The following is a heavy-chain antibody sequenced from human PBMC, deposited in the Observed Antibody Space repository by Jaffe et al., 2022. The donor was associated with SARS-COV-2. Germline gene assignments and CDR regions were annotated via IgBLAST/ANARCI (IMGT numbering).Heavy chain of an antibody. CDR2: VDNSGTT. CDR3: ARQSVVVPATALDS. CDR1: GDSISSSSYF. D-gene: IGHD2-15*01. V-gene: IGHV4-39*01. Sequence: QLHLKESGPRLVKPSETLSLTCSISGDSISSSSYFWAWIRQPPGKELEWIGSVDNSGTTYYNPSLNRRLAMSVDTSKNQFSLTLSFVTAADSALYYCARQSVVVPATALDSWGQGILVTVSS. J-gene: IGHJ5*01.